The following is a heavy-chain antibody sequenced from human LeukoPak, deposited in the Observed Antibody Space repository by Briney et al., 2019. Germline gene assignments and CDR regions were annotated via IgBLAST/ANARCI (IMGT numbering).Heavy chain of an antibody. J-gene: IGHJ4*02. CDR3: AKVGDSWDFDY. CDR1: GFTFSSYA. Sequence: GGSLRLSRAASGFTFSSYAMHWVRQAPGKGLEWVALISYDGSNKYYADSVKGRFTISRDNSKNTLYLQMNSLRAEDTAVYYCAKVGDSWDFDYWGQGTLVTVSS. CDR2: ISYDGSNK. D-gene: IGHD6-13*01. V-gene: IGHV3-30*18.